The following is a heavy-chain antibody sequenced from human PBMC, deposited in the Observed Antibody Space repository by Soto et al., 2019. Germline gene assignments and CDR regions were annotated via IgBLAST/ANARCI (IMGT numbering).Heavy chain of an antibody. D-gene: IGHD6-13*01. Sequence: SDTLTLTCSVSGPSISKTFYYWGWFRQTPEKGLEWIGTVFYSGITYYNPSLESRVTISIDRSQNQFSLKLTSVTAADTAGDYCARPDSLSGTGWFDPWGRGTLVT. J-gene: IGHJ5*02. CDR3: ARPDSLSGTGWFDP. CDR1: GPSISKTFYY. V-gene: IGHV4-39*01. CDR2: VFYSGIT.